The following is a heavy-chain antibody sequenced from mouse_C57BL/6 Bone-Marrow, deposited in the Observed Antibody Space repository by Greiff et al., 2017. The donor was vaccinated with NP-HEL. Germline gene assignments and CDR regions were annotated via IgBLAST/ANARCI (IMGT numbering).Heavy chain of an antibody. Sequence: EVQLVESGGGLVKPGGSLKLSCAASGFTFSDYGMHWVRQAPEKGLEWVAYISSGSSTIYYADTVKGRFTLSRDNAKNTLFLQMTSLRSEDTAMYYCARGGLLRSLFAYWGQGTLVTVSA. V-gene: IGHV5-17*01. D-gene: IGHD1-1*01. CDR2: ISSGSSTI. CDR3: ARGGLLRSLFAY. J-gene: IGHJ3*01. CDR1: GFTFSDYG.